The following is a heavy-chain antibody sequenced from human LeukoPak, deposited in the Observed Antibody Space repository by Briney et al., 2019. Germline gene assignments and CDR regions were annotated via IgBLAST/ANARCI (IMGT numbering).Heavy chain of an antibody. V-gene: IGHV3-7*01. D-gene: IGHD4-17*01. CDR2: IKEDGSDK. J-gene: IGHJ1*01. Sequence: GGSLRLSCAASGFSVSNYGMDWVRQAPAKGLEGVANIKEDGSDKYYVDSVKGRFTISRDNSKNSLYLQMNSLRAEDTAVYYCARVITVYNDYEEVAEYFQHWGQGTLVIVSS. CDR1: GFSVSNYG. CDR3: ARVITVYNDYEEVAEYFQH.